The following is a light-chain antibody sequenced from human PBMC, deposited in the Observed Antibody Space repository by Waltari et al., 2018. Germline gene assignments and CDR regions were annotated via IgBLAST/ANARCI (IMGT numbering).Light chain of an antibody. CDR1: ESVRSN. Sequence: IVMTQSPATLSVSPGERATLSCRASESVRSNLAWYHQKPGQAPRLLIYGASTRATGVPDRFSGSRSGTEFTLAISSLQSEDFGVYYCQQYNNWPPWTFGQGTTVEIK. J-gene: IGKJ1*01. V-gene: IGKV3-15*01. CDR3: QQYNNWPPWT. CDR2: GAS.